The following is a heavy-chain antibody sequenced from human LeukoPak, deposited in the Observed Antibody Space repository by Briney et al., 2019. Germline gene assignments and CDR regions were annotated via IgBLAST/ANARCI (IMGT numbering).Heavy chain of an antibody. J-gene: IGHJ4*02. Sequence: PGGSLRLSCAASGFTFSSYAMHWVRQAPGKGLEWVAVISYDGSNKYYADSVKGRFTISRDNSKNTLYLQMNSLRAEDTAVYYCARRGYDFWSGYYSIGGYYFDYWGQGTLVTVSS. CDR3: ARRGYDFWSGYYSIGGYYFDY. CDR1: GFTFSSYA. CDR2: ISYDGSNK. V-gene: IGHV3-30-3*01. D-gene: IGHD3-3*01.